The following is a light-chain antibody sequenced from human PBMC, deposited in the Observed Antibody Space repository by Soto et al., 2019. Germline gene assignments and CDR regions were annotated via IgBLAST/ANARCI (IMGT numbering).Light chain of an antibody. J-gene: IGLJ2*01. V-gene: IGLV2-14*01. CDR2: EVS. Sequence: QSALTQPASVSGSPGQSITISCTGTSSDVGGHNSISWYQQHPGKVPKLLIYEVSNRPSGISHRFSGSKSTNTASLTISGLQAEDEADYYCSSYTTTKVLFGGGTKVTVL. CDR3: SSYTTTKVL. CDR1: SSDVGGHNS.